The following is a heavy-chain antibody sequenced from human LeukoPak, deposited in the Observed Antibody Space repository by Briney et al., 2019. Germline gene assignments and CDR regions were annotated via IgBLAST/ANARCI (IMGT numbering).Heavy chain of an antibody. Sequence: SVTVSCKASGGTFSSYAISWVRQAPGQGLEWMGGIIPIFGTANYAQKFQGRVTITADKSTSTAYMELSSLRSDDTAVYYCARERNIAAAGRRPTSNWFDPWGQGTLVTVSS. D-gene: IGHD6-13*01. CDR3: ARERNIAAAGRRPTSNWFDP. V-gene: IGHV1-69*06. CDR1: GGTFSSYA. J-gene: IGHJ5*02. CDR2: IIPIFGTA.